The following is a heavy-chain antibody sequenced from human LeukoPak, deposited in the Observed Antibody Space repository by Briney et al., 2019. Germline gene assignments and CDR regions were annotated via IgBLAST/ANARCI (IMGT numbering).Heavy chain of an antibody. CDR1: GFTFSSYW. V-gene: IGHV3-74*01. CDR3: ASTPVLRWVGSAFDF. D-gene: IGHD3-10*01. CDR2: INSDGSST. J-gene: IGHJ3*01. Sequence: GGSLRLSCAASGFTFSSYWWHWVRQAPGKGLVWVSRINSDGSSTTYADSVKGRFTISRDNAKNTLYLQRNSLRVEDTAVYYCASTPVLRWVGSAFDFWGQGTMVTVSS.